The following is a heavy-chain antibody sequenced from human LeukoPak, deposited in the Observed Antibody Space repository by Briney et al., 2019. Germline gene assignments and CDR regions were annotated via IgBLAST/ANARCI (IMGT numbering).Heavy chain of an antibody. Sequence: PGRSLRLSCAASGFTFSSYGMHWVRQAPGKGLEWVAVIWYDGGNKYYADSVKGRFTISRDNSKNTLYLQMNSLRAEDTAVYYCARDSELLWFGELSDWGQGTLVTVSS. J-gene: IGHJ4*02. CDR3: ARDSELLWFGELSD. V-gene: IGHV3-33*01. D-gene: IGHD3-10*01. CDR1: GFTFSSYG. CDR2: IWYDGGNK.